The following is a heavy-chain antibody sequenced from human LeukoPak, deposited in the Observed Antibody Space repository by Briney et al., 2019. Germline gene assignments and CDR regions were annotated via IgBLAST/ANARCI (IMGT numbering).Heavy chain of an antibody. CDR2: IYSSGST. D-gene: IGHD2-15*01. J-gene: IGHJ4*02. Sequence: KASETLSLTCTVSGGSISSYYWSWIRQPAGKGLDWIGRIYSSGSTNYNPSLKSRVTMSVDTSKNQFSLKLSSVTAADTAVYYCARAYCSGGSCYSGFDYWGQGTLVTVSS. CDR1: GGSISSYY. CDR3: ARAYCSGGSCYSGFDY. V-gene: IGHV4-4*07.